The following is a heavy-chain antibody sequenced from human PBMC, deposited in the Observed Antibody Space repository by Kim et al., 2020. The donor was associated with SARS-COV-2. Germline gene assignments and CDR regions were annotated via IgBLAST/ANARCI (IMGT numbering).Heavy chain of an antibody. J-gene: IGHJ3*02. Sequence: ASVKVSCKASGYTFTGYYMHWVRQAPGQGLEWMGRINPNSGGTNYAQKFQGGVTMTRDTSISTAYMELSRLRSDDTAVYYCARGSTTGTTGAFDIWGQGTMVTVSS. V-gene: IGHV1-2*06. CDR1: GYTFTGYY. CDR2: INPNSGGT. CDR3: ARGSTTGTTGAFDI. D-gene: IGHD1-1*01.